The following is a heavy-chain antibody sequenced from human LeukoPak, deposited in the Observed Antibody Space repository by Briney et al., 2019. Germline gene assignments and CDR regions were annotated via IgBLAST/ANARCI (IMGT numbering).Heavy chain of an antibody. CDR3: VRAQNWLPDY. J-gene: IGHJ4*02. V-gene: IGHV3-48*03. Sequence: GGSLRLCCAASGFTFSSYEMNWVRQAPGKGLEWVSYINSNGRTTYYADSVKGRFTISRDNAKNSLYLQMNSLRAEDTAVYYCVRAQNWLPDYWGQGTLVTVSS. CDR2: INSNGRTT. D-gene: IGHD1-1*01. CDR1: GFTFSSYE.